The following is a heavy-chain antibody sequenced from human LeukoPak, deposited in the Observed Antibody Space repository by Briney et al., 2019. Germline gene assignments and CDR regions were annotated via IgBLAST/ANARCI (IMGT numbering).Heavy chain of an antibody. CDR3: AKDTSAAGTYYYYGMDV. D-gene: IGHD6-13*01. CDR1: GFTFSSYA. Sequence: PGGSLRLSCAASGFTFSSYAMSWVRQAPGKGLEWVSAISGSGGSTYYADSVKGRFTISRDNSKNTLYLQMNSLRAEDTAVYYCAKDTSAAGTYYYYGMDVWGRGTTVTVSS. CDR2: ISGSGGST. J-gene: IGHJ6*02. V-gene: IGHV3-23*01.